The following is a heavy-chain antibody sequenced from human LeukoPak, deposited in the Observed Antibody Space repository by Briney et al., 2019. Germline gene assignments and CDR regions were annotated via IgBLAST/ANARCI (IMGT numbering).Heavy chain of an antibody. Sequence: PGGSLRLSCSASGFTFSTYVMHWVRQAPGKGLEYVSATSSNGDNTYYADSVKGRFTISRDNSKNTLYLQMSSLRADDTAVYYCVRGTGYWGQGTLVTVSS. V-gene: IGHV3-64D*06. CDR3: VRGTGY. J-gene: IGHJ4*02. CDR2: TSSNGDNT. CDR1: GFTFSTYV.